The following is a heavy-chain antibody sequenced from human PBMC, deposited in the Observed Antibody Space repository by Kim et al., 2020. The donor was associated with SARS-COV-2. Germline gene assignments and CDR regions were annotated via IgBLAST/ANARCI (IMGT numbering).Heavy chain of an antibody. Sequence: SETLSLTCTVSGDSIGSYYWSWIRQPPGKGLEWIGHIYYSGSTNYNPSLKSRVAISLDTSKNQFSLKLSSVTAADTAMYYCARDSGWLQPIDSWGQGTLVTVSS. J-gene: IGHJ4*02. CDR1: GDSIGSYY. CDR3: ARDSGWLQPIDS. CDR2: IYYSGST. D-gene: IGHD6-19*01. V-gene: IGHV4-59*13.